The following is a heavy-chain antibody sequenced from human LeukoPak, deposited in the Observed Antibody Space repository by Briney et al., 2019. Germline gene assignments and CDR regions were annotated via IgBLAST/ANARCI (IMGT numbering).Heavy chain of an antibody. CDR3: ARDRGYTYGHPFDY. J-gene: IGHJ4*02. CDR1: GFTFSSYG. CDR2: ISYDGTNK. Sequence: GGSLRLSCAASGFTFSSYGMHWIRQAPGKGLEWVAAISYDGTNKYYVDSVKGRFTISRDNSKNTLYLQMTSLRAEDTALYYCARDRGYTYGHPFDYWGQGTLVTVSA. V-gene: IGHV3-30*03. D-gene: IGHD5-18*01.